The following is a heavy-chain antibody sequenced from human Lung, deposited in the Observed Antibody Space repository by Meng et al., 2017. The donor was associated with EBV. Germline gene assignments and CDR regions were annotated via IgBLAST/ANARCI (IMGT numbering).Heavy chain of an antibody. CDR3: ARTHFYDSSNYGFDY. V-gene: IGHV4-30-4*01. D-gene: IGHD3-22*01. CDR1: SGSIRSGEYY. CDR2: ISYSGST. J-gene: IGHJ4*02. Sequence: QGPVPDVSPTLVNPSHALPLTCTLYSGSIRSGEYYWSWIRQPPGKGLEWIGYISYSGSTYYNPSLKSRVTISVDTSKNQFSLKLSSVTAADTAVYYCARTHFYDSSNYGFDYWGQGTLVTVSS.